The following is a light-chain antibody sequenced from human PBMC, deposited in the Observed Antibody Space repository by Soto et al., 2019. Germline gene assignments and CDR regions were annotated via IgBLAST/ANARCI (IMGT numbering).Light chain of an antibody. Sequence: QSALTQPPSASGSPGQSVTISCTGTSSDVGGYKYVSWYQHHPGTAPKLMIFEVNKRPSGVPDRFSGSKSGNTASLTVCGLQAEDEADYYCSSYAGINNLGVFGTGTKVTVL. CDR3: SSYAGINNLGV. CDR2: EVN. CDR1: SSDVGGYKY. V-gene: IGLV2-8*01. J-gene: IGLJ1*01.